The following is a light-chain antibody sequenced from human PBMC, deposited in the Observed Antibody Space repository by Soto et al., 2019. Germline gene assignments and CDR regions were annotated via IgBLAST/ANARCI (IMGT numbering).Light chain of an antibody. CDR3: CSYAGSSTHV. CDR2: EGT. V-gene: IGLV2-23*01. CDR1: SSDVGNYNL. Sequence: QSVLTQPASVAGSPGQSITISCTGTSSDVGNYNLVSWYQHHPGKAPKLLIYEGTKRPSGVSSRFSGSKSGNTASLTISGLQAEDETDYYCCSYAGSSTHVFGTGTKVTAL. J-gene: IGLJ1*01.